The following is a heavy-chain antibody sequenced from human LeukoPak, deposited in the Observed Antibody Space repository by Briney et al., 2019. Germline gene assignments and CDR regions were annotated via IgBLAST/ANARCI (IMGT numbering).Heavy chain of an antibody. CDR2: IYSSGST. V-gene: IGHV4-39*01. J-gene: IGHJ4*02. CDR3: ARRGITMVRGVTDY. D-gene: IGHD3-10*01. Sequence: TPSETLSLTCTVSGGSISSSYYYWGWIRQPPGKGLEWIGSIYSSGSTYYNPSLKSRVTISVDTSKNQFSLKLTSVTAADTAVYYCARRGITMVRGVTDYWGQGTLSPSPQ. CDR1: GGSISSSYYY.